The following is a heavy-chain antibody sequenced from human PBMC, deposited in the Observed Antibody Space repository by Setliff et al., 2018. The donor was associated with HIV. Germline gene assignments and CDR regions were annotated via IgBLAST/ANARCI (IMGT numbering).Heavy chain of an antibody. CDR3: ARGRPTGYFDC. D-gene: IGHD1-1*01. Sequence: LRLSCAASGFTFSSYEMNWVRQAPGKGLEWVSYISSSGGTIYYADSVKGRFTISRDNAKKSLYLQMNSLRGEDTAVYYCARGRPTGYFDCWGQGTLVTVSS. CDR2: ISSSGGTI. V-gene: IGHV3-48*03. J-gene: IGHJ4*02. CDR1: GFTFSSYE.